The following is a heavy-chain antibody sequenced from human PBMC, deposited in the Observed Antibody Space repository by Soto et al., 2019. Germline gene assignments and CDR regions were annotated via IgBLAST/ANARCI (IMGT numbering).Heavy chain of an antibody. CDR2: INPNNGGT. J-gene: IGHJ4*02. CDR3: ARDLPIVGTTTWDY. D-gene: IGHD1-26*01. CDR1: GYTFTGYY. V-gene: IGHV1-2*02. Sequence: ASVKVSSKASGYTFTGYYIHWVRHTPGQGLEWMGWINPNNGGTDYVQKFQGRVTMTRDTSISTAYMELRRLTSDDTAVYYCARDLPIVGTTTWDYWGQGTLVTVSS.